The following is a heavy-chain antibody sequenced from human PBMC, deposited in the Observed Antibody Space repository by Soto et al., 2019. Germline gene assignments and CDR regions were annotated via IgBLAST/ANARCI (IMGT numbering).Heavy chain of an antibody. V-gene: IGHV5-51*01. CDR1: GYSFTSYW. CDR2: IYPGDSDT. D-gene: IGHD3-3*01. Sequence: PGESLKISCKGSGYSFTSYWIGWVRQMPGKGLEWMGIIYPGDSDTRYSPSFQGQVTISADKSISTAYLQWSSLKASDTAMYYCARHRITIFGVVTYYYWMDGCRQGTSFTASS. J-gene: IGHJ6*02. CDR3: ARHRITIFGVVTYYYWMDG.